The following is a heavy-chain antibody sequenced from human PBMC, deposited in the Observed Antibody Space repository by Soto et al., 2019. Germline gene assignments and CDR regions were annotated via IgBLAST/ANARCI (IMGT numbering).Heavy chain of an antibody. Sequence: EVQLLESGGGLVQPGGSLRLSCAASGFTFSSYAMRWVRQAPGKGLEWVSAISGSGGSTYYADSVKGRFTISRDNSNNTLYLQMNSLRAEDTAVYYCARRGSGSYYDYWGQGTLGTVSS. CDR1: GFTFSSYA. CDR3: ARRGSGSYYDY. CDR2: ISGSGGST. V-gene: IGHV3-23*01. J-gene: IGHJ4*02. D-gene: IGHD1-26*01.